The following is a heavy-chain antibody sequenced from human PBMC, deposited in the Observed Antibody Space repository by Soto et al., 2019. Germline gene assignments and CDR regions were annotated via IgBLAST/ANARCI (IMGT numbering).Heavy chain of an antibody. Sequence: GGSLRLSCAASGFTFSSYSMNLVRQAPGKGLEWVSSISSSSSYIYYADSVKGRFTISRDNAKNSLYLQMNSLRAEDTAVYYCARELDWGSRGAFDIWGQGTMVTVSS. J-gene: IGHJ3*02. CDR1: GFTFSSYS. CDR3: ARELDWGSRGAFDI. V-gene: IGHV3-21*01. CDR2: ISSSSSYI. D-gene: IGHD7-27*01.